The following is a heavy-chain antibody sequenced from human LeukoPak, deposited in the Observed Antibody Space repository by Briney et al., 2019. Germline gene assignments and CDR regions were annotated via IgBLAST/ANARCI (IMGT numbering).Heavy chain of an antibody. CDR1: GYTFTVYY. CDR2: INPNSGGT. Sequence: ASVKVSCKASGYTFTVYYMHWVRQAPGQGLEWMGWINPNSGGTNYAQKFQGRVTMTRDTSISTAYMELSRLRSDDTAVYYCARDRYYYDSSGPFDPWGQETLVTVSS. D-gene: IGHD3-22*01. CDR3: ARDRYYYDSSGPFDP. J-gene: IGHJ5*02. V-gene: IGHV1-2*02.